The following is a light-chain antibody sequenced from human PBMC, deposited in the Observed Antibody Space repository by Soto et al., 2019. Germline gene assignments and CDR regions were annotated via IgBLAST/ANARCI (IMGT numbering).Light chain of an antibody. CDR3: LQDYDYPRT. V-gene: IGKV1-5*01. J-gene: IGKJ1*01. CDR1: QSITTW. CDR2: DVS. Sequence: DIQMTQSPSTVSAYVGDSVTITCRASQSITTWLAWYQQRPGKAPKLLIYDVSSLQSGVPSRFSGSGSGTDFTLTISSLRPEDFATYYCLQDYDYPRTFGQGTKVDIK.